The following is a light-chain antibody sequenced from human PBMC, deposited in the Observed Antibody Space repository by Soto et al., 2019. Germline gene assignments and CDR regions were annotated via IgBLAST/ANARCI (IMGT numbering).Light chain of an antibody. V-gene: IGLV2-23*01. CDR3: FSYAGSSTVV. Sequence: QSALTQPASVSGSPGQSITISCTGTSTDVGSYNLVSWYQQHPGKAPKLMIYEGSKRPSGVSNRFSGSKSGNTASLTISGLLTEDEADYYCFSYAGSSTVVFGGGTKLTVL. J-gene: IGLJ2*01. CDR2: EGS. CDR1: STDVGSYNL.